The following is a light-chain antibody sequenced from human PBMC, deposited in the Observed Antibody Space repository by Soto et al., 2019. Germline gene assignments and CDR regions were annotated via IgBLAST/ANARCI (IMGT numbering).Light chain of an antibody. CDR2: DAS. CDR3: QQSYSLPT. Sequence: ANQLTQSPSSLSASVGDRVTITCRASQAISSALAWYQQKPGKPPKLLIYDASTLQSGVPSRFSGSGSGTDFTLTISSLQPEDFATYYCQQSYSLPTFGQGTKLEIK. CDR1: QAISSA. J-gene: IGKJ2*01. V-gene: IGKV1-13*02.